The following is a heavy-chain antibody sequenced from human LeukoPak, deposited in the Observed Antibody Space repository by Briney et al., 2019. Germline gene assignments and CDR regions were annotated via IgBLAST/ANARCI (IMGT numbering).Heavy chain of an antibody. Sequence: SETLSLTCTVSGGSISSYYWSWIRQPPGKGLEWIGYIYYSGSTNYNPALQSRLTISIDTSKNQFSLKLMAVTAADTAVYYCARDSETTGEVKFDPWGQGTLVTVSS. CDR2: IYYSGST. CDR1: GGSISSYY. V-gene: IGHV4-59*12. D-gene: IGHD4-17*01. CDR3: ARDSETTGEVKFDP. J-gene: IGHJ5*02.